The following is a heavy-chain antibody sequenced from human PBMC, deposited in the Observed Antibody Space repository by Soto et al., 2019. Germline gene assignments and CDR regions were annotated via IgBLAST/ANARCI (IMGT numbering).Heavy chain of an antibody. CDR3: ARDYSSSNYYYYGMDV. Sequence: QVQLVQSGAEVKKPGSSVKVSCKASGGTFSSYAISWVRQAPGQGLEWMGGIIPIFGTANYAQKFQGRVTISAVDTTSTAYMELSSLRSEDTAVYYCARDYSSSNYYYYGMDVWGQGTTGTVSS. D-gene: IGHD6-13*01. CDR1: GGTFSSYA. J-gene: IGHJ6*02. V-gene: IGHV1-69*12. CDR2: IIPIFGTA.